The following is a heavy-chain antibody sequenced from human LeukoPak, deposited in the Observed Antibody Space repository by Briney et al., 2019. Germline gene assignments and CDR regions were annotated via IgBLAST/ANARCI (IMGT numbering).Heavy chain of an antibody. V-gene: IGHV4-59*08. CDR2: MYYSGNT. CDR3: ARHTLVGARNAFDI. J-gene: IGHJ3*02. CDR1: GGSISSYY. Sequence: SETLSLTCTVSGGSISSYYWSWIRQPPGKGLEWVGYMYYSGNTNYNPSLKSRVTTSVDSSKNQFSLKLSSVTAADTAVYYCARHTLVGARNAFDIWGQGTMVTVSS. D-gene: IGHD1-26*01.